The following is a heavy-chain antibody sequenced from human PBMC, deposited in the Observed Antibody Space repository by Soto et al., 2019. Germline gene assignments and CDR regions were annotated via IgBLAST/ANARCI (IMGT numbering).Heavy chain of an antibody. CDR2: INPSGGST. D-gene: IGHD3-22*01. J-gene: IGHJ1*01. CDR1: GYTFTSYY. V-gene: IGHV1-46*03. CDR3: ARDRYPGRGYEYFQH. Sequence: ASVKVSCKASGYTFTSYYMHWVRQAPGQGLEWMGIINPSGGSTSYAQKFQGRVTMTRDTSTSTVYMELSSLRSEDTAVYYCARDRYPGRGYEYFQHWGQGTLVTVSS.